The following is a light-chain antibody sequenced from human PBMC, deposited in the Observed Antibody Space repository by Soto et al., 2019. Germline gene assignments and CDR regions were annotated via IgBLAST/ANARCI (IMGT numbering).Light chain of an antibody. J-gene: IGKJ1*01. V-gene: IGKV1-5*03. CDR3: LQCNSYPRT. CDR1: QSISSC. Sequence: DIQMTQSPSTLSASVGDRVTITCRASQSISSCWAWYQQKPGKAPKLLIYRASTLERGVPSRFGGSGSGTEFTLTISSLQPDDFATYYCLQCNSYPRTFGQGTKVEVK. CDR2: RAS.